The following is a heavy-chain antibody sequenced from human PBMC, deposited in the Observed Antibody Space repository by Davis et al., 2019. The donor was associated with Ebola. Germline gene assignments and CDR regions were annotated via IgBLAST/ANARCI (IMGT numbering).Heavy chain of an antibody. CDR1: GDSFSTSSYY. J-gene: IGHJ6*03. CDR3: ARASYMDV. V-gene: IGHV4-39*07. Sequence: PSETLSLTCNVSGDSFSTSSYYWDWIRQSPGKGLEWIGSLYYSGNTYYNPSLKSRLTLSVDTSKNEVSLSLSSVTAADTATYFCARASYMDVWGKGTAVTVSS. CDR2: LYYSGNT.